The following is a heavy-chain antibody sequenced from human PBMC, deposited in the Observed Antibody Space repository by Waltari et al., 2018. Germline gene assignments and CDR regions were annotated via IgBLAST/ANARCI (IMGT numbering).Heavy chain of an antibody. V-gene: IGHV4-59*01. CDR2: IYYSGTT. Sequence: QVQLQESGPGLVKPSETLSLTCTGSGGPISSYYWSWSRQPPGKGLEWIGYIYYSGTTNYNPSLKSRVTISVDTSKNQFSLKLSSVTAADTAVYYCARGHGDYIWYYYYYGMDVWGQGTTVTVSS. J-gene: IGHJ6*02. D-gene: IGHD4-17*01. CDR1: GGPISSYY. CDR3: ARGHGDYIWYYYYYGMDV.